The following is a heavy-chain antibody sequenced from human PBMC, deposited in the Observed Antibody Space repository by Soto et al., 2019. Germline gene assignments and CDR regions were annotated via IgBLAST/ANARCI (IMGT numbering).Heavy chain of an antibody. V-gene: IGHV4-34*01. CDR3: ARVAGRGYSGYDHPVYGMDV. CDR2: INHSGST. Sequence: ETLSLTCAVYGGSFSGYYWSWIRQPPGKGLEWIGEINHSGSTNYNPSLKSRVTISVDTSKNQFSLKLSSVTAADTAVYYCARVAGRGYSGYDHPVYGMDVWGQGTTVTVSS. CDR1: GGSFSGYY. J-gene: IGHJ6*02. D-gene: IGHD5-12*01.